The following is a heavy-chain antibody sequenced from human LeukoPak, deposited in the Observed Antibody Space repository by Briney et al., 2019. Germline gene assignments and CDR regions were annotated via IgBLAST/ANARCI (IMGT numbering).Heavy chain of an antibody. Sequence: SVKVSCKASGGTFSSYAISWVRQAPGQGLEWMGGIIPIFGTANYAQKFRGRVTITADESTSTAYMELSSLRSGDTAVYYCARFSRPTTAFDIWGQGTMVTVSS. J-gene: IGHJ3*02. CDR1: GGTFSSYA. CDR2: IIPIFGTA. D-gene: IGHD4-11*01. CDR3: ARFSRPTTAFDI. V-gene: IGHV1-69*13.